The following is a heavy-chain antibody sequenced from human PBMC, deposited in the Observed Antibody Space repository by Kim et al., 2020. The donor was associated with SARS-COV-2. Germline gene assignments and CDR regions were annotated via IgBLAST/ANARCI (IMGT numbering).Heavy chain of an antibody. Sequence: VKGRFTISRDNAKNSLYLQMNSLRAEDTAVYYCARGKRAVFLEWLSSFDYWGQGTLVTVSS. D-gene: IGHD3-3*01. J-gene: IGHJ4*02. V-gene: IGHV3-11*01. CDR3: ARGKRAVFLEWLSSFDY.